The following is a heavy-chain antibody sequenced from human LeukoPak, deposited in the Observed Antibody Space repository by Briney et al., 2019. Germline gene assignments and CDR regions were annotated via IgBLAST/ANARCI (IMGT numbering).Heavy chain of an antibody. CDR3: ARRNGVRLGVVFDI. CDR2: IYSGGST. CDR1: GFTVSSNY. Sequence: GGSLRLSCAASGFTVSSNYMSWVRQAPGKGLEWVSVIYSGGSTYYADSVKGRFTISRDNSKNTLYLQMNSLRAEDTAVYYCARRNGVRLGVVFDIWGQGTMVTVSS. V-gene: IGHV3-53*01. J-gene: IGHJ3*02. D-gene: IGHD3-16*01.